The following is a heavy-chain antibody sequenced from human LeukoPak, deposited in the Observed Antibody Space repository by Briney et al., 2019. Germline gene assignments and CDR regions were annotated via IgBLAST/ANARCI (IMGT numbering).Heavy chain of an antibody. CDR1: GYTFTSYG. Sequence: ASVKVSCKASGYTFTSYGISWVRQATGQGLEWMGWMNPNSGNTGYAQKFQGRVTITRNTSISTAYMELSSLRSEDTAVYYCARGSRGGGPKHTYYDFWSGYSHYYYYYMDVWGKGTTVTVSS. V-gene: IGHV1-8*03. D-gene: IGHD3-3*01. J-gene: IGHJ6*03. CDR2: MNPNSGNT. CDR3: ARGSRGGGPKHTYYDFWSGYSHYYYYYMDV.